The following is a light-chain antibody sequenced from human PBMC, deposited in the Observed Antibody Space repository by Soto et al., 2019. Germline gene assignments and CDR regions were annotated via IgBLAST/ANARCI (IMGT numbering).Light chain of an antibody. CDR2: EVT. V-gene: IGLV2-14*01. CDR3: SSHTSGSTRV. Sequence: CALTKPAYGYGSPGRSIAISRKSTFSDVGGYDYVSWYQQHPDKAPKLMIYEVTKRPSGVSNRFSGSKSGNTASLTISGLQPEDEADYYCSSHTSGSTRVFGSGTKVTVL. J-gene: IGLJ1*01. CDR1: FSDVGGYDY.